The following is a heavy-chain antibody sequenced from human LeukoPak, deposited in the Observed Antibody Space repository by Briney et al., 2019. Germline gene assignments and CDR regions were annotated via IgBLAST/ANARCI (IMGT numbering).Heavy chain of an antibody. V-gene: IGHV4-59*01. CDR1: DGSINSFY. CDR2: IYYSGST. D-gene: IGHD2-8*02. J-gene: IGHJ4*02. CDR3: ARAVAYGIDTGYFDY. Sequence: PSETLSRTCTVSDGSINSFYWSWIRQPPGKGLEWIGYIYYSGSTNYNPSLKSRVTISVDTSKNQFSLNLNSVTAADTAVYYCARAVAYGIDTGYFDYWGQGTLVTVSS.